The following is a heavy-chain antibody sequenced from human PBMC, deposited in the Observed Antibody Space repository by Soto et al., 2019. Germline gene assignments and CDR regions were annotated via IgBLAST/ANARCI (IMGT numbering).Heavy chain of an antibody. CDR2: INDRKST. J-gene: IGHJ4*02. D-gene: IGHD6-19*01. CDR1: GGSFSGYY. Sequence: PSETLSLTCAVYGGSFSGYYWTWIRQSPGKGLERIGEINDRKSTNYNPSHKSRVTKSRVTISVDTSKKQFYLNLSSVTAADTAVYYCARAVAGTQTLDYWGQGTQVTVSS. V-gene: IGHV4-34*01. CDR3: ARAVAGTQTLDY.